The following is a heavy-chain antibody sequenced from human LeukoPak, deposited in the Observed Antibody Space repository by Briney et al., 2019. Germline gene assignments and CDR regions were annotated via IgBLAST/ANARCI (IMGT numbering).Heavy chain of an antibody. V-gene: IGHV4-38-2*02. Sequence: SETLSLTCTVSGYSISSGYYWGWIRQPPGKGLEWIGSIYHSGSTYYNPSLKSRVTISVDTSKNQFSLKLSSVTAADTAVYYCARHPHPPPLRYFDWLFGDNYFDYWGQGTLVAVSS. CDR2: IYHSGST. CDR3: ARHPHPPPLRYFDWLFGDNYFDY. CDR1: GYSISSGYY. D-gene: IGHD3-9*01. J-gene: IGHJ4*02.